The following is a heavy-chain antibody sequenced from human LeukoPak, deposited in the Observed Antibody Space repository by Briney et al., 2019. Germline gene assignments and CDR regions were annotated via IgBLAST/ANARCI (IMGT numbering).Heavy chain of an antibody. CDR3: ATSGSYGAFDI. CDR2: IYYGGST. CDR1: GGSISSYY. J-gene: IGHJ3*02. Sequence: SETLSLTCTVSGGSISSYYWSWIRQPPGKGLEWIGYIYYGGSTNYNPSLKSRLTISINTSKTQISLRLTSVTAADTAVYYCATSGSYGAFDIWGQGTMVTVSS. D-gene: IGHD1-26*01. V-gene: IGHV4-59*03.